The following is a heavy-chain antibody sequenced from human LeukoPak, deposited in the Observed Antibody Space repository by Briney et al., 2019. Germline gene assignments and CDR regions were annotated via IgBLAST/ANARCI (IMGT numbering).Heavy chain of an antibody. V-gene: IGHV3-15*01. D-gene: IGHD3-10*01. CDR2: IKSKTDGGTT. J-gene: IGHJ4*02. CDR3: TTGLELLWFGELSRDYFDY. Sequence: GGSLRLSCAASGFTFSNAWMSWVRPAPGKGLEWVGRIKSKTDGGTTDYAAPVKGRFTISRDDSKNTLYLQMNSLKTEDTAVYYCTTGLELLWFGELSRDYFDYWGQGTLVTVSS. CDR1: GFTFSNAW.